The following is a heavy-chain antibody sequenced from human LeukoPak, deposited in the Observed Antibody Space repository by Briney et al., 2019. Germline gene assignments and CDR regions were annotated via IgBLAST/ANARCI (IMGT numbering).Heavy chain of an antibody. CDR1: GLIICGQW. V-gene: IGHV3-7*01. J-gene: IGHJ4*02. D-gene: IGHD3-16*01. CDR3: GYIKNVYH. Sequence: GESLRLSCVASGLIICGQWMNCVPQAPGQGLEWVANIKQDGSEDYYVDSVKARFPIPRNNGRNPVSLQMNSVRAEDTAVYYCGYIKNVYHWGQGTLVVVSS. CDR2: IKQDGSED.